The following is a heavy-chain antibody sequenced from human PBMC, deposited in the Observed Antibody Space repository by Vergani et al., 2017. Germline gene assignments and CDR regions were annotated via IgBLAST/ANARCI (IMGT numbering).Heavy chain of an antibody. CDR3: ARRYSYGDIGVYFDY. V-gene: IGHV5-51*01. CDR1: GYSFNRYW. J-gene: IGHJ4*02. CDR2: IYPGDSDT. D-gene: IGHD5-18*01. Sequence: VPLVQCGAEVKKPGESLKIPCKGSGYSFNRYWIGWVRQMPGRGLEWMGSIYPGDSDTRYSQYFQGKVTISADKSNSTAYLQWSSLKASDTAMYYCARRYSYGDIGVYFDYWGQGTLVTVSS.